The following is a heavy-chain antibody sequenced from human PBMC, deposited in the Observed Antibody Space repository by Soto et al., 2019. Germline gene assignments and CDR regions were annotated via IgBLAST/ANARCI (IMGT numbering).Heavy chain of an antibody. V-gene: IGHV3-23*01. CDR1: GFTFSSYA. Sequence: GGSLRLSCAASGFTFSSYAVSWVRQAPGKGLEWVSAISGSGGSTYYADSVKGRFTISRDNSKNTLYLQMNSLRAEDTAVYYCAKDDVEMATINYFDYWGQGTLVTVSS. J-gene: IGHJ4*02. CDR3: AKDDVEMATINYFDY. CDR2: ISGSGGST. D-gene: IGHD5-12*01.